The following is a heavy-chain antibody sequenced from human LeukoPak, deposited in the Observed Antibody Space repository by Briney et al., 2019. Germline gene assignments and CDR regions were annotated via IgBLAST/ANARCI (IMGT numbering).Heavy chain of an antibody. CDR3: ARSACTNGVCYDIYYYYGMDV. CDR2: INPNSGGT. Sequence: ASVEVSCKASGYTFTSYAMHWVRQAPGRGLEWMGRINPNSGGTNYAQKFQGRVTMTRDTSISTAYMELSRLRSDDTAVYYCARSACTNGVCYDIYYYYGMDVWGQGTTVTVSS. V-gene: IGHV1-2*06. D-gene: IGHD2-8*01. J-gene: IGHJ6*02. CDR1: GYTFTSYA.